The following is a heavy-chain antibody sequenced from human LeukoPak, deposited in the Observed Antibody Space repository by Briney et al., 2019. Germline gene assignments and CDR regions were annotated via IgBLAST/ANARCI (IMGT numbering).Heavy chain of an antibody. CDR1: GGTFSSYA. CDR3: ARLSLGMSSSSVDY. CDR2: IIPILGIA. V-gene: IGHV1-69*04. J-gene: IGHJ4*02. D-gene: IGHD6-6*01. Sequence: ASVKVSCKASGGTFSSYAISWVRQAPGQGLEWMGRIIPILGIANYAQKFQGRVTITADKSTSTAYMELSSLRSEDTAVYYCARLSLGMSSSSVDYWGQGTLVTVSS.